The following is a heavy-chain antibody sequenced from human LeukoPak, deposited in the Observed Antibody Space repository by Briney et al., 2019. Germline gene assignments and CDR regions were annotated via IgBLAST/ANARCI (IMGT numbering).Heavy chain of an antibody. V-gene: IGHV3-30-3*02. J-gene: IGHJ4*02. CDR1: GFTFNNYA. CDR2: KSYDGSNK. D-gene: IGHD3-3*01. Sequence: PGGSLRLSCAASGFTFNNYAMHWVRQAPGKGLEWVAVKSYDGSNKYYADSVKGRFTISRDNSKNTLYLQMNSLRAEDTAVYYCANDGRFLEWLSGGSFDYWGQGTLVTVSS. CDR3: ANDGRFLEWLSGGSFDY.